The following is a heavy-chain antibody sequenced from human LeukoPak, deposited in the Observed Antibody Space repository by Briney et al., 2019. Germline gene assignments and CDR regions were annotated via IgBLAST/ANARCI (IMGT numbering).Heavy chain of an antibody. CDR3: ARDGQNNSPYATDV. D-gene: IGHD2-21*01. CDR1: GFTFRSHG. V-gene: IGHV3-33*01. CDR2: VWFDGSNE. Sequence: GGSLRLSCAASGFTFRSHGMHWVRQAPGKGLEWVAGVWFDGSNEDYADSVKGRFIISRDNSKNTLYLQTNSLRVEDTAIYYCARDGQNNSPYATDVWGQGTTVTVSS. J-gene: IGHJ6*02.